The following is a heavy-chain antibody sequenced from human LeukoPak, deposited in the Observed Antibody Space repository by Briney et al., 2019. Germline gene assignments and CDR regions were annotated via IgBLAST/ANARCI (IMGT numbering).Heavy chain of an antibody. CDR2: TYYRSKWYN. CDR1: GDSVSSNSAA. Sequence: SQTLSLTCAISGDSVSSNSAAWNWIRQSPSRGLEWLGRTYYRSKWYNDYALSVKSRITINPDTSKNQFSLQLNSVTPEDTAVYYCARDKRSLYSSGWYRDYYYGMDVWGQGTTVTVSS. V-gene: IGHV6-1*01. J-gene: IGHJ6*02. CDR3: ARDKRSLYSSGWYRDYYYGMDV. D-gene: IGHD6-19*01.